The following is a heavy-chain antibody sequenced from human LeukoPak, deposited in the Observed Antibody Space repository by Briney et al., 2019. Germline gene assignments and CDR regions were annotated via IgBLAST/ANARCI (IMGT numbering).Heavy chain of an antibody. CDR1: GYTFTNYP. CDR2: VNTNTGNP. Sequence: ASVKVSCKTSGYTFTNYPINWVRQAPGQGLEWMGWVNTNTGNPTYAQGLTGRFVFSSDTSVSTAYLQISSLKPEGTAVYYCVSSDDTSGYFLYWGQGTLVTVSS. CDR3: VSSDDTSGYFLY. V-gene: IGHV7-4-1*02. D-gene: IGHD3-22*01. J-gene: IGHJ4*02.